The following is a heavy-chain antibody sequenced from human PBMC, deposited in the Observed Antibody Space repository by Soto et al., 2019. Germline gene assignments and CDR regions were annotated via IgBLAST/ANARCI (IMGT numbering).Heavy chain of an antibody. D-gene: IGHD2-2*01. CDR1: GFTVSSHF. Sequence: PGGSLRLSSAASGFTVSSHFMRWVSQAPGKRPDWVSVIYSGGTTYYTDSVKGRFIISRDNSENTVYLQMNSLRAEDTAVYYCARYCSSSSCSSETGGGLDVWGQGTTVTVSS. CDR2: IYSGGTT. CDR3: ARYCSSSSCSSETGGGLDV. V-gene: IGHV3-53*01. J-gene: IGHJ6*02.